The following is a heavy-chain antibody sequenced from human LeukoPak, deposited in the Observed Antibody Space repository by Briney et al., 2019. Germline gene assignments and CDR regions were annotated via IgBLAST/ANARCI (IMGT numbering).Heavy chain of an antibody. V-gene: IGHV3-7*01. CDR1: GFTFSSYW. J-gene: IGHJ4*02. Sequence: GGSLRLSCAASGFTFSSYWMSWVRQSPGKGLEWVANINQDGSEKYFVDSVKGRFTISRDNAKNSLYLQMDSLRADDTAVHYCATTTAGLDYWGQGTLVTVSS. CDR2: INQDGSEK. CDR3: ATTTAGLDY. D-gene: IGHD4-17*01.